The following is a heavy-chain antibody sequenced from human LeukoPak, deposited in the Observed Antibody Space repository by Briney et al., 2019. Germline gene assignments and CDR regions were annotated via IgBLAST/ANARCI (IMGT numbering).Heavy chain of an antibody. CDR2: ISSSSSTI. D-gene: IGHD2-2*01. CDR3: ARDRDIVVVPAAAFDY. V-gene: IGHV3-48*01. Sequence: GGSLRLSCAASGLTFSSYSMNWVRQAPGKGLEWVSYISSSSSTIYYADSVKGRFTISRDNAKNSLYLQMNSLRAEDTAVYYCARDRDIVVVPAAAFDYWGQGTLVTVSS. J-gene: IGHJ4*02. CDR1: GLTFSSYS.